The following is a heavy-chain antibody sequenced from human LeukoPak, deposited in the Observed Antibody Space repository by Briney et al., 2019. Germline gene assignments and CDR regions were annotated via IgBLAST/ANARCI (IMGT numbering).Heavy chain of an antibody. CDR1: GVSISSSNSY. D-gene: IGHD3/OR15-3a*01. V-gene: IGHV4-39*01. J-gene: IGHJ4*02. CDR2: TYYTGNT. Sequence: PSETLSLTCTVSGVSISSSNSYWGWIRQPPGKGLEWIGSTYYTGNTYYNASIKSRVTISIDTSKNQISLRLTSVTATDTAMYYCARQTGSGLFTLPGGQGTLVTVSS. CDR3: ARQTGSGLFTLP.